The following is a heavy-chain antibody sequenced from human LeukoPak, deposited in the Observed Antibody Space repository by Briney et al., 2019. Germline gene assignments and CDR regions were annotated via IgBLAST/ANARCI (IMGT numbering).Heavy chain of an antibody. V-gene: IGHV3-30*18. CDR2: ISYDGSNV. J-gene: IGHJ4*02. Sequence: GTSLRLSCAASGFTFSSYGMHWVRQAPGKGLEWVAVISYDGSNVYYGDSVKGRFTTLRDNSKNMLYLDMNSLRVEDTAVYYCAKEEAASCSGNKCYSLNYWGQGTLVTVSS. D-gene: IGHD2-15*01. CDR1: GFTFSSYG. CDR3: AKEEAASCSGNKCYSLNY.